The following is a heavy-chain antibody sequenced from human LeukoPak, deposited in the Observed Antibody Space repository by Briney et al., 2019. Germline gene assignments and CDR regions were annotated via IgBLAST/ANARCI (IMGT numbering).Heavy chain of an antibody. J-gene: IGHJ6*02. CDR3: TRGSRTYYYYGMDV. D-gene: IGHD3/OR15-3a*01. CDR2: IRSKAYGGTT. V-gene: IGHV3-49*04. CDR1: GFIFGDYT. Sequence: PGGSLRLSCPASGFIFGDYTMNWVRQAPGKGLEWVGFIRSKAYGGTTEYAASVKGRFTISRDDSKSIAYLQMNSLKTEDTAVYYCTRGSRTYYYYGMDVWGQGTTATVSS.